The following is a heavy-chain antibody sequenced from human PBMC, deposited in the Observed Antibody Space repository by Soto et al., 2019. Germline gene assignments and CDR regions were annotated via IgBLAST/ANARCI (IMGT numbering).Heavy chain of an antibody. Sequence: GGSLRLSCAASGFTFSSYGMHWVRQAPGKGLEWVAVISYDGSNKYYADSVKGRFTISRDNSKNTLYLQMNSLRAEDTAVYYCAKDVAEVGYYYYGMDVWGQGTTVTVSS. CDR3: AKDVAEVGYYYYGMDV. V-gene: IGHV3-30*18. CDR1: GFTFSSYG. J-gene: IGHJ6*02. CDR2: ISYDGSNK. D-gene: IGHD2-21*01.